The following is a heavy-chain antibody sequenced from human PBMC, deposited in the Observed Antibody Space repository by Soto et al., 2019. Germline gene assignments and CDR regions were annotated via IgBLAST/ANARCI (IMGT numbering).Heavy chain of an antibody. CDR3: ARDQPYSSGRGYFQH. V-gene: IGHV4-61*01. D-gene: IGHD6-19*01. CDR2: IYYSGST. Sequence: SETLSLTCTVSGCSLSSGSYYLGWIRPPPGKGLEWIGYIYYSGSTNYNPSLKSRVTISVDTSKNQFSLKLSSVTAADTAVYYCARDQPYSSGRGYFQHWGQGTLVTVSS. CDR1: GCSLSSGSYY. J-gene: IGHJ1*01.